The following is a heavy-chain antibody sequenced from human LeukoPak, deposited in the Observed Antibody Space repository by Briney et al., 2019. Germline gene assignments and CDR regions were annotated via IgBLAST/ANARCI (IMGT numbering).Heavy chain of an antibody. D-gene: IGHD3-22*01. V-gene: IGHV3-7*01. CDR1: GFTFSNYW. J-gene: IGHJ1*01. CDR3: ATYSSLNRREFQF. Sequence: GGSLRLSCEGSGFTFSNYWMGWVRQAPWKGLQWVANIKTDGSEKYYVDSVKGRFTISRDNAKNSLYLQMNSLRAEDTAVYYCATYSSLNRREFQFWGQGTLLTVSS. CDR2: IKTDGSEK.